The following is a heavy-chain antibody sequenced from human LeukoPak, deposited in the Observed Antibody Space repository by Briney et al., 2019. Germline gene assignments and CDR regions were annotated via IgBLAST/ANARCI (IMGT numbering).Heavy chain of an antibody. CDR1: GFTFSSYS. J-gene: IGHJ4*02. D-gene: IGHD1-26*01. CDR3: ARDRIVGAATGDY. CDR2: ISSSSSYI. Sequence: GGSLRLSCAASGFTFSSYSMNWVRQAPGKGLEWVSSISSSSSYIYYADSAKGRFTISRDNAKNSLYLQMNSLRAEDTAVYYCARDRIVGAATGDYWGQGTLVTVSS. V-gene: IGHV3-21*01.